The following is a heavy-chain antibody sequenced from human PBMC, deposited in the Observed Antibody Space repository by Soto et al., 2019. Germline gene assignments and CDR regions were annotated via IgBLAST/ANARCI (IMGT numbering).Heavy chain of an antibody. CDR2: CYYSGST. Sequence: QVQLQESGPGLVKPSQTLSLTCTVSGGSISTGGYYWNWIRQHPGKGLEWIGYCYYSGSTYYNPSLKCQVTISVNTSKNQFSLKLSSVTAADTAGYYCARSVFPWGQGSMVTVSS. CDR3: ARSVFP. V-gene: IGHV4-31*01. CDR1: GGSISTGGYY. J-gene: IGHJ5*02.